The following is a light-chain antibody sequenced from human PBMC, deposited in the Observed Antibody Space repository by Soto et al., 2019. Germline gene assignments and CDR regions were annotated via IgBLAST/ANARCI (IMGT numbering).Light chain of an antibody. CDR3: QQYYSTSWT. V-gene: IGKV4-1*01. CDR1: QSVLYSSNNKNY. CDR2: WAS. J-gene: IGKJ1*01. Sequence: DIVMTQSPDSLAVSLGERATINCKSSQSVLYSSNNKNYLAWYQQKPGQPPKLLIYWASTRESGVPDRFSGRGSGTDFTLTIISRQAEDVAVYYCQQYYSTSWTFGQGTKVEIK.